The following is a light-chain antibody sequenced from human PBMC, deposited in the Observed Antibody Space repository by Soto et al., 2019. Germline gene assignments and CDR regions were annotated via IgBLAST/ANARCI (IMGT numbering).Light chain of an antibody. J-gene: IGKJ1*01. CDR1: QSVSSN. Sequence: EIVMTQSPATLSVSPGERATLSCRASQSVSSNLAWYQQKSGQAPMLLIYGASTRAAGIPARFSGSGSGTEFTLTISSLQSEDFAFYYCQQYNNWPPWTFGQGTKVEIK. V-gene: IGKV3-15*01. CDR3: QQYNNWPPWT. CDR2: GAS.